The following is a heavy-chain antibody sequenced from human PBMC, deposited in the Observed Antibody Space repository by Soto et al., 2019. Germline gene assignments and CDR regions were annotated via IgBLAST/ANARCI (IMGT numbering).Heavy chain of an antibody. CDR3: ARDAPPPELRFLEWHNYDYNGMDV. Sequence: QVQVVQSGDEVKETGASVRVSCKTSGYSFTAYGISWVRQAPGQGLEWMGWISCYNGKTKYAQQVQGRVTMTTDTSTSTAYMEVRSLRSADTAIYYCARDAPPPELRFLEWHNYDYNGMDVWGQGTTVTVSS. V-gene: IGHV1-18*01. CDR1: GYSFTAYG. J-gene: IGHJ6*02. D-gene: IGHD3-3*01. CDR2: ISCYNGKT.